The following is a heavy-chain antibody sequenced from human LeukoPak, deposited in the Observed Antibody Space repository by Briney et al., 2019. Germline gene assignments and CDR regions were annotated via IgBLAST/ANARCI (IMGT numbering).Heavy chain of an antibody. CDR1: GYTLTDYY. V-gene: IGHV1-2*06. Sequence: ASVKVSCKASGYTLTDYYMHWVRQAPGQGLEWMGRINPNSGGTNYAQKFQGRVTMTRDTSIGTVYMELSRLRSDDTAVYYCARVGYYESSGYYEYWGQGTLVTVSS. CDR3: ARVGYYESSGYYEY. CDR2: INPNSGGT. D-gene: IGHD3-22*01. J-gene: IGHJ4*02.